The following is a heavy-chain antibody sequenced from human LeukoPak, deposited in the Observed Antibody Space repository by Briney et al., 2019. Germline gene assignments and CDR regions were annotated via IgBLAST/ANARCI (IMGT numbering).Heavy chain of an antibody. J-gene: IGHJ6*02. V-gene: IGHV4-59*08. CDR1: GGSISSYY. Sequence: SETLSLTCTVSGGSISSYYWSWIRQPAGKGLEWIGYIYYSGSTNYNPSLKSRVTISVDTSKNQFSLKLSSVTAADTAVYYCARHPPRGAAAGTDLYYYYGMDVWGQGTTVTVSS. CDR2: IYYSGST. D-gene: IGHD6-13*01. CDR3: ARHPPRGAAAGTDLYYYYGMDV.